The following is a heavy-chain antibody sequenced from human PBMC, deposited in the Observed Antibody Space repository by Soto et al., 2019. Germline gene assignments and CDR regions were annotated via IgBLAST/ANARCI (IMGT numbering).Heavy chain of an antibody. CDR1: EFTFSNYG. V-gene: IGHV3-33*01. J-gene: IGHJ6*02. D-gene: IGHD3-10*01. Sequence: QVKLVESGGGVVQPGRSLRLSCAGSEFTFSNYGMHWVRQAPGKGLEWVAVILNDGSNRFHADSVKDRFTISRDNSKNTLYLQINSLRAEDTAVYYCARDDEYSGNGMDVWGQGTTVTVS. CDR2: ILNDGSNR. CDR3: ARDDEYSGNGMDV.